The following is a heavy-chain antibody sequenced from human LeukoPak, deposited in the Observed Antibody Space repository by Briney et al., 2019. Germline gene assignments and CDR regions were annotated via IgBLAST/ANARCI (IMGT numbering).Heavy chain of an antibody. CDR1: GFTFDDYA. V-gene: IGHV3-9*01. J-gene: IGHJ4*02. CDR3: AKGRYYDRRGDFDY. D-gene: IGHD3-22*01. Sequence: HTGGSLRLSCAASGFTFDDYAMHWVRQAPGKGLEWVSGISWNSGSIFYADSVKGRFTLSRDNAKNSLYLQMNSLRAEDTALYYCAKGRYYDRRGDFDYWGQGTLVTVSS. CDR2: ISWNSGSI.